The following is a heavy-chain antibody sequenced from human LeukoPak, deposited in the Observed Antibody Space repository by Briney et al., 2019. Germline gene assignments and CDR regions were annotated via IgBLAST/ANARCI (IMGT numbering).Heavy chain of an antibody. J-gene: IGHJ6*03. Sequence: GGSLRLSCVVSGFTISSYGMHWVRQAPGKGLEWVAFIRYDGSYKKYADSVKGRFTISRDNSKNTLYLQMNSLRAEDTAVCYCAKDGGVRGPDYYYYMDVWGKGTTVTISS. V-gene: IGHV3-30*02. CDR2: IRYDGSYK. D-gene: IGHD3-10*01. CDR3: AKDGGVRGPDYYYYMDV. CDR1: GFTISSYG.